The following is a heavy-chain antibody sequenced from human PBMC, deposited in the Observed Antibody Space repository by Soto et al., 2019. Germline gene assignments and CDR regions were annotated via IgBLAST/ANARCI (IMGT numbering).Heavy chain of an antibody. CDR3: AKDGGYSYGYSPRYYYGMDV. Sequence: PGGSLRLSCVASGFTFSSYAMSWVRQAPGKGLEWVSAISGSGGSTYYADSVKGRFTISRDNSKNTLYLQMNSLRAEDTAVYYCAKDGGYSYGYSPRYYYGMDVWGQGTTVTVSS. V-gene: IGHV3-23*01. CDR1: GFTFSSYA. CDR2: ISGSGGST. J-gene: IGHJ6*02. D-gene: IGHD5-18*01.